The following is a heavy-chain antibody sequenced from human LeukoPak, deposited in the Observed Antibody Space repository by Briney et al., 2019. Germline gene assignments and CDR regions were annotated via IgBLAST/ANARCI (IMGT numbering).Heavy chain of an antibody. CDR2: ISWNSGTI. V-gene: IGHV3-9*01. Sequence: GGSLRLSCAASGFTFDNYAMHWVRQAPGKGLEWVSGISWNSGTIGYADSVKGRFTISRDNAKNSLYLQMNSLRAEDTALYYCAKVRPGGFDYWGQGTLVTVSS. CDR1: GFTFDNYA. D-gene: IGHD3-10*01. J-gene: IGHJ4*02. CDR3: AKVRPGGFDY.